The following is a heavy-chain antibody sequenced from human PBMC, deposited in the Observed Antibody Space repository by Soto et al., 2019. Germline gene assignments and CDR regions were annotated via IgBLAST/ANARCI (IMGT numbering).Heavy chain of an antibody. CDR1: GGSFSGYY. V-gene: IGHV4-34*01. D-gene: IGHD5-18*01. J-gene: IGHJ5*02. Sequence: SETLSLTCAVYGGSFSGYYWSWIRQPPGKGLEWIGEINHSGSTNYNPSLKSRVTISVDTSKNQFSLKLSSVTAADTAVYYCARSPRGYRLLFWFDPWGQGTLVTVSS. CDR3: ARSPRGYRLLFWFDP. CDR2: INHSGST.